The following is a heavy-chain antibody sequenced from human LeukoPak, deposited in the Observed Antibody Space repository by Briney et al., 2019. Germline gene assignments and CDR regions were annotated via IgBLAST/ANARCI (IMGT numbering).Heavy chain of an antibody. CDR3: ARVYSSWYRGEVDN. CDR2: INTNTGNP. J-gene: IGHJ4*02. CDR1: GYTFTIYA. Sequence: ASVKVSCNSSGYTFTIYAMNWDRHAPGQGLELMGWINTNTGNPTYAQGFTGRFVFSLDTSVSTAYLQISSLKAEDTAVYYCARVYSSWYRGEVDNWGQGTLVTVSS. V-gene: IGHV7-4-1*02. D-gene: IGHD6-13*01.